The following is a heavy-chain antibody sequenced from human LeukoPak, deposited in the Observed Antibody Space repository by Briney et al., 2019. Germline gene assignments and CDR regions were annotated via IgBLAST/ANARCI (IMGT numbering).Heavy chain of an antibody. CDR2: INHSGST. V-gene: IGHV4-34*01. CDR3: ARXDDDFWSGYLGY. CDR1: GGSFSGYY. Sequence: SETLSLTCAVYGGSFSGYYWSWIRQPPGKGLEWIGEINHSGSTNYNPSLKSRVTISVDTSKNQFSLKLSSVTAADTAVYYCARXDDDFWSGYLGYWGQGTVVTVSS. D-gene: IGHD3-3*01. J-gene: IGHJ4*02.